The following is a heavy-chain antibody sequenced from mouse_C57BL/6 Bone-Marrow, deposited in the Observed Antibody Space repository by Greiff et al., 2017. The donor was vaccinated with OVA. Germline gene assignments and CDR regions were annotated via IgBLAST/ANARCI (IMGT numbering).Heavy chain of an antibody. J-gene: IGHJ1*03. Sequence: EVKLMESEGGLVQPGSSMKLSCTASGFTFSDYYMAWVRQVPEKGLEWVANINYDGSSTYYLDSLKSRFIISRDNAKNILYLQMSSLKSEDTATYYCARVYYYYSNYVHFDVWGTGTTVTVSS. CDR3: ARVYYYYSNYVHFDV. CDR1: GFTFSDYY. V-gene: IGHV5-16*01. CDR2: INYDGSST. D-gene: IGHD2-5*01.